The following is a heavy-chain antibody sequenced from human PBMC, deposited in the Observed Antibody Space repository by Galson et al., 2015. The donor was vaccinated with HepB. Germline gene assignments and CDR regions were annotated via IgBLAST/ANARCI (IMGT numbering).Heavy chain of an antibody. V-gene: IGHV1-24*01. D-gene: IGHD2-8*01. CDR2: FDPEDGET. CDR3: ATDQPPFCTNGVCYTKFGY. CDR1: GYTLTKLS. Sequence: SVKVSCKVSGYTLTKLSMHWVRQAPGKGLEWMGGFDPEDGETIYAQKFQGRVTMTEDTSTDTAYMELSSLRSEDTAVYYCATDQPPFCTNGVCYTKFGYWGQGTLVTVSS. J-gene: IGHJ4*02.